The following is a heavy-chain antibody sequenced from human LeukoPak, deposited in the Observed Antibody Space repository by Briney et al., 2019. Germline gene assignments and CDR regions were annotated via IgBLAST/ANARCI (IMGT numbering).Heavy chain of an antibody. Sequence: PSQTLSLTCAVSGGSISSGGYSWSWLRQPPGKGLGWIGYIYHSGSTYYNPSLKSRVTISVDRSKNQFSLKLSSVTAADTAVYYCARAGYDYVWGSYHFDYWGQGTLVTVSS. V-gene: IGHV4-30-2*01. CDR2: IYHSGST. CDR1: GGSISSGGYS. CDR3: ARAGYDYVWGSYHFDY. D-gene: IGHD3-16*02. J-gene: IGHJ4*02.